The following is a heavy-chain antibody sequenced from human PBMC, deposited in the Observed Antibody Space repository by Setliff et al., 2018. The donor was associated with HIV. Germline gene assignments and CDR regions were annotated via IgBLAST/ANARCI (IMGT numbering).Heavy chain of an antibody. CDR1: GFILSEDW. Sequence: PGESLKISCAVSGFILSEDWMSWVRQAPGKGLVWVFGMNTDGSSTRYADSVKGRFTISRDNSKNTLYLQMNSLRAEDTAVYYCAKDRYYDSSGSPFDYWGQGTLVTVSS. D-gene: IGHD3-22*01. CDR2: MNTDGSST. CDR3: AKDRYYDSSGSPFDY. J-gene: IGHJ4*02. V-gene: IGHV3-74*01.